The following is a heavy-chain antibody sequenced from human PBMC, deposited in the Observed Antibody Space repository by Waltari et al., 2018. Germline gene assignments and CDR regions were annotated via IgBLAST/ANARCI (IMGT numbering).Heavy chain of an antibody. J-gene: IGHJ4*02. CDR1: GFTFSNAW. V-gene: IGHV3-15*01. CDR3: TTDLDGGSYWSLVGY. D-gene: IGHD1-26*01. Sequence: EVQLVESGGGLVKPGGSLRLSCAASGFTFSNAWMSGVRQAPGKGLEWVGRMKSKTDGGKTDYAAPVKGRFTISRDDSKNTLYLQMNSLKTEDTAVYYCTTDLDGGSYWSLVGYWGQGTLVTVSS. CDR2: MKSKTDGGKT.